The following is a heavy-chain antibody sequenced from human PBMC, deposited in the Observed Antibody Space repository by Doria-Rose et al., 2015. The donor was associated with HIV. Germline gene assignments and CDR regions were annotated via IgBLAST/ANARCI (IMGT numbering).Heavy chain of an antibody. J-gene: IGHJ4*02. CDR3: ARGSPGPTINDY. CDR2: IYYTGST. D-gene: IGHD2-21*01. CDR1: GGSISSGGYC. V-gene: IGHV4-31*03. Sequence: QESGPGLVKPSQTLSLTCTVSGGSISSGGYCWTWIRQHPGQGLEWIGCIYYTGSTYYNPSLKSRITISLDTSQSQFSLNLNSVTAADTAVYYCARGSPGPTINDYWGQGSLVTVSS.